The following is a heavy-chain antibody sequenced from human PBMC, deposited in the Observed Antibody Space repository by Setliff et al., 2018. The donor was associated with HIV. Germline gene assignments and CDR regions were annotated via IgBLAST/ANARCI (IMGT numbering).Heavy chain of an antibody. V-gene: IGHV4-39*07. CDR3: GRGPRIVGASWAVIDY. CDR2: TFHNGNI. Sequence: SETLSLTCTVSGGSVSSGSYHWGWIRQPPGKGLEWIGETFHNGNIKYNPCLKSRVALSIDTSKIQISLTLTSLTTADTAVYYCGRGPRIVGASWAVIDYWGQGKPVTVSS. D-gene: IGHD1-26*01. CDR1: GGSVSSGSYH. J-gene: IGHJ4*02.